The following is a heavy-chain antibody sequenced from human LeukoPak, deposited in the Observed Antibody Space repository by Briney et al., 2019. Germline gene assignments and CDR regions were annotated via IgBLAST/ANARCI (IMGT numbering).Heavy chain of an antibody. CDR2: INHSGST. CDR1: GGSFSGYY. V-gene: IGHV4-34*01. CDR3: ARGTRWFDP. Sequence: SETLSLTCAVYGGSFSGYYWSWIRQPPGKGLEWIGEINHSGSTNYNPSLKSRVTISVDMSKNRFSLKLSSVTAADTAVYYCARGTRWFDPWGQGTLVTVSS. J-gene: IGHJ5*02.